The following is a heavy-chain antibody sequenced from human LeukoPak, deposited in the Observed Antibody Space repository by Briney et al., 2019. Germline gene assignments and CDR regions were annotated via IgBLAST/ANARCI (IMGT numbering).Heavy chain of an antibody. D-gene: IGHD6-19*01. Sequence: GGSLRLSRAASGFAFSSYEMNWVRQAPGKGLEWVSYISSSDSIIYYADSVKGRFTISRDNAKNSLYLQMNSLRAEDTAVYHCARGDNSGPDYYYYMDVWGKGTTVTISS. V-gene: IGHV3-48*03. CDR2: ISSSDSII. J-gene: IGHJ6*03. CDR1: GFAFSSYE. CDR3: ARGDNSGPDYYYYMDV.